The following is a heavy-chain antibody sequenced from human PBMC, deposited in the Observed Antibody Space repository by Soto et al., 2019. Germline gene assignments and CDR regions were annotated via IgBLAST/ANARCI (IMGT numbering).Heavy chain of an antibody. CDR1: GYTFTSYA. J-gene: IGHJ3*02. CDR2: INAGNGNT. Sequence: GXSVKVSCKASGYTFTSYAMHWVRQAPVQRLEWMGWINAGNGNTKYSQKFQGRVTITRDTSASTAYMELRSLRSEDTAVYYCASPPRYSSGWHDAFDIWGQGTMVTVSS. V-gene: IGHV1-3*01. CDR3: ASPPRYSSGWHDAFDI. D-gene: IGHD6-19*01.